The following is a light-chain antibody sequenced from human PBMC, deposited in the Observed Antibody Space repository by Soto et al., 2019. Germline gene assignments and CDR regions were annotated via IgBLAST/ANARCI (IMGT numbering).Light chain of an antibody. CDR3: HRYGTSPIFT. V-gene: IGKV3-20*01. J-gene: IGKJ3*01. Sequence: EIVLTQSPGTLSLSPGERATLSCRASQSINNDYLAWYQQKPGQPPRLLIYGASSRATGIPDRFSGSGSGTDFTLTISRLEPEDFAVYYCHRYGTSPIFTFGPGTEVDF. CDR1: QSINNDY. CDR2: GAS.